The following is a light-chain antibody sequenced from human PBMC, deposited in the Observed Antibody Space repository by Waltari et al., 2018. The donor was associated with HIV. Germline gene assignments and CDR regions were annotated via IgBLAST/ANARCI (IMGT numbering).Light chain of an antibody. CDR3: SSYTSSSILVV. V-gene: IGLV2-14*01. J-gene: IGLJ2*01. CDR1: SSDVGGYNY. Sequence: QSALTQPASVSGSPGQSITISCTGTSSDVGGYNYVSWYQQHPGNAPKLMLYDVSNRPSGVSNRFSGSRSGNTASLTISGLQAEDEADYYCSSYTSSSILVVFGGGTKLTVL. CDR2: DVS.